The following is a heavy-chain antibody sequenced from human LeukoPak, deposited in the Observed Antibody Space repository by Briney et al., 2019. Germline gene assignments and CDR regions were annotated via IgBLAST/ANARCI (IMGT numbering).Heavy chain of an antibody. D-gene: IGHD3-16*01. CDR3: ARGGRFGGVSPDFDY. J-gene: IGHJ4*02. Sequence: ASVKVSCKASGYTFTSYDINWVRQATGRGLEWMGWMNPNSGNTGYAQKCQGRVTMTRNTSISTAYMELSSLRSEDTAVYYCARGGRFGGVSPDFDYWGQGTLVTVSS. CDR1: GYTFTSYD. V-gene: IGHV1-8*01. CDR2: MNPNSGNT.